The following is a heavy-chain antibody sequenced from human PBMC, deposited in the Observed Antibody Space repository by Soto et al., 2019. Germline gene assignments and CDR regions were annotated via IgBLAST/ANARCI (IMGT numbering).Heavy chain of an antibody. CDR1: GFTFSSYA. V-gene: IGHV3-30-3*01. Sequence: QVHLVESGGGVVQPGRSPRLSCAASGFTFSSYAMHWVRQAPGKGLEWVSVISFDGSNMYYAASVKGRFTISRDNSKNTLYLQMSSLRAEDTAMYYCATWGNIPGVYWGQGTLVTVSS. CDR2: ISFDGSNM. CDR3: ATWGNIPGVY. D-gene: IGHD3-16*01. J-gene: IGHJ4*02.